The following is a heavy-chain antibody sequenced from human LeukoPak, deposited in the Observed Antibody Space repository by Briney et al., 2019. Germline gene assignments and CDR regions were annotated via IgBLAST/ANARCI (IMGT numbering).Heavy chain of an antibody. Sequence: GGFLRLSCAASGFTFSTYGMHWVRQAPGKGLEWVAVIWYDGSNNYYADSVKGRFTISRDNSKNTLYLQMNSLRAEDTAVYCCARCSGGTCFPRGYMDVWGKGTTVTVSS. D-gene: IGHD2-15*01. J-gene: IGHJ6*03. CDR3: ARCSGGTCFPRGYMDV. CDR2: IWYDGSNN. CDR1: GFTFSTYG. V-gene: IGHV3-33*01.